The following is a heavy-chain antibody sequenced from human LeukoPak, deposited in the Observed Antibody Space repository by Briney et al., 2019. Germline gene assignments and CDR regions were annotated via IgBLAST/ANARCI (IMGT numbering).Heavy chain of an antibody. CDR2: ISAYNGNT. V-gene: IGHV1-18*01. Sequence: ASVKVSCKASGYTFTSYGISWVRQAPGQGLEWMGWISAYNGNTNYAQKLQGRVTMTTDTSTSTAYMELRSLRSDDTAAYYCAGSLHYYDSSGPIYQHWGQGTLVTVSS. CDR3: AGSLHYYDSSGPIYQH. D-gene: IGHD3-22*01. CDR1: GYTFTSYG. J-gene: IGHJ1*01.